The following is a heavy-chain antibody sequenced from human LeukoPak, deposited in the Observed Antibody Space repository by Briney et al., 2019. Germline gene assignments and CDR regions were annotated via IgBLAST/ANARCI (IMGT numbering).Heavy chain of an antibody. CDR3: ARETTTATSLDWFDP. D-gene: IGHD4-17*01. J-gene: IGHJ5*02. CDR2: IYHTGST. CDR1: GYSISSGYY. Sequence: ETLSLTCTVSGYSISSGYYWGWIRQPPGKGLEWIGSIYHTGSTYYNPSLKSRVTISVDRSKNQFSLKLNSVTAADTAVYYCARETTTATSLDWFDPWGQGALVTVSS. V-gene: IGHV4-38-2*02.